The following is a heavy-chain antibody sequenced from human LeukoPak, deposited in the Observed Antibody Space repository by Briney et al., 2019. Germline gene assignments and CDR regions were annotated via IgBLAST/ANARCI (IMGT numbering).Heavy chain of an antibody. J-gene: IGHJ6*02. D-gene: IGHD3-10*01. V-gene: IGHV1-24*01. Sequence: ASVKVSCKVSGYTLTELSMHWVRQAPGKGLEWMGGFDPEDGETIYAQKFQGRVTMTEDTSTDTAYMELSSLRSEDTAVYYCATGAGYGSGSYYKGYYYYYGMDVWGQGTTVTVSS. CDR2: FDPEDGET. CDR3: ATGAGYGSGSYYKGYYYYYGMDV. CDR1: GYTLTELS.